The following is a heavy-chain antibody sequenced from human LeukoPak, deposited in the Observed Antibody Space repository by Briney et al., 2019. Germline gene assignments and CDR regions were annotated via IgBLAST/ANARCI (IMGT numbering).Heavy chain of an antibody. J-gene: IGHJ4*02. D-gene: IGHD5-12*01. CDR3: ARDRTRSAYEFDY. CDR2: ISYDGKNE. Sequence: GGSLRLSCAASGFTFSSCAMTWVRQAPGKGLEWVAVISYDGKNEYYADSVKGRFTISRDNSKNTLFLQVNSLRGEDTAVYYCARDRTRSAYEFDYWGQGTLVTVSS. CDR1: GFTFSSCA. V-gene: IGHV3-30*03.